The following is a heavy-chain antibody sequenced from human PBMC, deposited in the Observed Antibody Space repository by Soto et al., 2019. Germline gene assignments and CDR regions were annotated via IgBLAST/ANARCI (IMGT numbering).Heavy chain of an antibody. CDR2: ISDSGGTT. Sequence: EVQVLESGGGLVQTGGSLRLSCVASGFTFSSNAMTWVRQAPGKGLEWVSSISDSGGTTYYTDSVKGRFSVSRDNSKNTVYLQMNSLRAEDTAIYYCAKPRGPTCQTIHFDYWGQGTLVTVSS. V-gene: IGHV3-23*01. CDR1: GFTFSSNA. CDR3: AKPRGPTCQTIHFDY. J-gene: IGHJ4*02.